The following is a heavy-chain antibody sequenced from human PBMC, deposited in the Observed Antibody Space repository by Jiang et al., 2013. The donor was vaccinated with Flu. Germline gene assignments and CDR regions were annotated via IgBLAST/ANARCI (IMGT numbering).Heavy chain of an antibody. D-gene: IGHD3-9*01. V-gene: IGHV4-39*01. J-gene: IGHJ4*02. Sequence: LLKPSETLSLTCTVSGGSISSSTYYWGWIRQPPGKGLEWIGNIYYSGHTYYNPSLKSRVTISVDTSKNQFALKVSSATAADTAVYYCARLFLTRTDWSLKWFDYWGQGTLVTVSS. CDR2: IYYSGHT. CDR1: GGSISSSTYY. CDR3: ARLFLTRTDWSLKWFDY.